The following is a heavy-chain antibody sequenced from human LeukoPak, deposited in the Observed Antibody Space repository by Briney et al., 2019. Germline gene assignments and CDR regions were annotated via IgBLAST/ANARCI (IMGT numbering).Heavy chain of an antibody. D-gene: IGHD6-13*01. Sequence: SETLSLTCTVSGGSISSYYWSWIRQPPGKGLEWIGYIYTSGSTNYNPSLKSRVTISVDTSKNQFSLKLSSVTAADTAVYYCAREEVSSSWYRVGFWDYWGQGTLVTVSS. CDR3: AREEVSSSWYRVGFWDY. V-gene: IGHV4-4*09. J-gene: IGHJ4*02. CDR1: GGSISSYY. CDR2: IYTSGST.